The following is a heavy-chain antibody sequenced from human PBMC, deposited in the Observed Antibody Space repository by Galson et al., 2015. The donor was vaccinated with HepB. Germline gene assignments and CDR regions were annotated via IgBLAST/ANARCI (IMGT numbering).Heavy chain of an antibody. J-gene: IGHJ6*02. CDR2: INAGNGNT. CDR1: GYTFTSYA. CDR3: ARDQDIVVTIPYYYYGMDV. Sequence: SVKVSCKASGYTFTSYAMHWVRQAPGQRLEWMGWINAGNGNTKYSQKFQGRVTITRDTSASTAYMELSSLRSEDTAVYYCARDQDIVVTIPYYYYGMDVWGQGTTVTVSS. V-gene: IGHV1-3*01. D-gene: IGHD5-12*01.